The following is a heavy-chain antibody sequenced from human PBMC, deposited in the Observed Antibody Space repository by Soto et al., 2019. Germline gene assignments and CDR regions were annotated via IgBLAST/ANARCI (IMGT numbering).Heavy chain of an antibody. V-gene: IGHV1-2*04. D-gene: IGHD3-10*01. CDR2: INPNSGGT. CDR3: ARGLPLRVVRGNWFDP. Sequence: QVQLVQSGAEVKKPGASVKVSCKASGYTFTGYYMHWVRQAPGQGLEWMGWINPNSGGTNYAQKFQGWVTMTRDTSISTAYMELGRLRSDDTAVYYCARGLPLRVVRGNWFDPWGQGTLVTVSS. J-gene: IGHJ5*02. CDR1: GYTFTGYY.